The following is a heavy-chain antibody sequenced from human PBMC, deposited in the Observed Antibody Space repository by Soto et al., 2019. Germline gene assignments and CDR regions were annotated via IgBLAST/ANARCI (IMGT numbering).Heavy chain of an antibody. J-gene: IGHJ4*02. CDR2: IYWDDDK. Sequence: QITLKESGPTRVKPTQTLTLTCVFSGFSLTTSGVGVGWIRQPPGKALEWLAFIYWDDDKRYSPSLKSRLTIPRDPSKNPVTLTMTTRAPLDTGTFYCAHRAAPHANGDGGCFASRGQGTLVTVSS. CDR1: GFSLTTSGVG. CDR3: AHRAAPHANGDGGCFAS. V-gene: IGHV2-5*02. D-gene: IGHD3-10*01.